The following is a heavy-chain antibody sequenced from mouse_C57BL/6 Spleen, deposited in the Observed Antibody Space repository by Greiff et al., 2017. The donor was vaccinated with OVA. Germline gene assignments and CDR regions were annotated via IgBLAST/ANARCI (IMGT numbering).Heavy chain of an antibody. D-gene: IGHD1-1*01. J-gene: IGHJ2*01. CDR1: GYTFTSYW. Sequence: QVQLKQPGAELVKPGASVKLSCKASGYTFTSYWMHWVKQRPGQGLEWIGMIHPNSGSTNYNEKFKSKATLTVDKSSSTAYMQLSSLTSEDSAVYYCARRPITTVVFDYWGKGTTLTVAS. CDR2: IHPNSGST. CDR3: ARRPITTVVFDY. V-gene: IGHV1-64*01.